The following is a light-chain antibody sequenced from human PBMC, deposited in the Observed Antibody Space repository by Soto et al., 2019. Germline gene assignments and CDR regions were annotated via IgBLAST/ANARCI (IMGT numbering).Light chain of an antibody. Sequence: IQLTQSPSSLSTSVRDRVTITCRASQGISSYLAWYKQKPGKAPKLVSYAASTLQSGVPSRFRGSGSGTDFTLTISSLKPEDFETYYCQQFKSYPLTFGGGTKVDIK. CDR3: QQFKSYPLT. J-gene: IGKJ4*01. CDR1: QGISSY. CDR2: AAS. V-gene: IGKV1-9*01.